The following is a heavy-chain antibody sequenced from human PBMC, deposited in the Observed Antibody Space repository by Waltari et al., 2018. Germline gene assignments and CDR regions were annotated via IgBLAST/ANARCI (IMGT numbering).Heavy chain of an antibody. J-gene: IGHJ3*02. CDR2: IYYGGSA. Sequence: QVQLQESGPGLVKPSQTLSLTCTVSGDSISSGDYYWSWIRQPPGKGLEWIGYIYYGGSAYYTPSLKSRVSIPVDTSKNQFSLKLSSVTAADTAVYYCARGFVVLLATDAFDIWGQGTMVTVSS. V-gene: IGHV4-30-4*08. CDR1: GDSISSGDYY. D-gene: IGHD2-21*01. CDR3: ARGFVVLLATDAFDI.